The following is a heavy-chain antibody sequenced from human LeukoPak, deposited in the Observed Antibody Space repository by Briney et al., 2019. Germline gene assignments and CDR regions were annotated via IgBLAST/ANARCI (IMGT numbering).Heavy chain of an antibody. CDR1: GGSISIYY. CDR2: IYYSGST. V-gene: IGHV4-59*08. D-gene: IGHD1-26*01. Sequence: SETLSLTCTVSGGSISIYYWSWLRQPPGKGLEWIGYIYYSGSTNYNPSLKSRVTISVDTSKNQFSLKLSSVTAADTAVYYCATAGIVARRYFDYWGQGTLVTVSS. J-gene: IGHJ4*02. CDR3: ATAGIVARRYFDY.